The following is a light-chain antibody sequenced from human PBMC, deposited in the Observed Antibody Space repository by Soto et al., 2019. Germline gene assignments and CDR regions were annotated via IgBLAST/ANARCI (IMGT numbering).Light chain of an antibody. CDR1: SSDVGGYDF. V-gene: IGLV2-8*01. Sequence: QSALTQPPSASGSPGQSVTISCTGTSSDVGGYDFVSWYQQHPGKAPKLIIYEVSKWPSGVPDRFSGSMSGNTASLTVSGHQAEDEADYYWSSYAGSNNLVFGGGTKLSDL. CDR2: EVS. J-gene: IGLJ3*02. CDR3: SSYAGSNNLV.